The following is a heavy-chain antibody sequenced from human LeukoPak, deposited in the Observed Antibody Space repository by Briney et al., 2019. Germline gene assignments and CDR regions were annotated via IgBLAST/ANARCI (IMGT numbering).Heavy chain of an antibody. Sequence: PGGSLRLSCAASGFTFRNCWMLWVRHTPGKGLVWVSRISSDGSSTTYADSVKGRFTISRDNAKSTLYLQMNNLRAEDTAMYYCARDQRVTGRPDVDYWGQGTLVIVSS. D-gene: IGHD6-6*01. CDR3: ARDQRVTGRPDVDY. CDR2: ISSDGSST. CDR1: GFTFRNCW. J-gene: IGHJ4*02. V-gene: IGHV3-74*03.